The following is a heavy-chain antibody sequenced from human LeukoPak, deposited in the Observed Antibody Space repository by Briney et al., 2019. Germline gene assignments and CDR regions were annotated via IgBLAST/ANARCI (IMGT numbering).Heavy chain of an antibody. J-gene: IGHJ3*01. CDR3: ARGSEDYNAFDF. D-gene: IGHD4-11*01. V-gene: IGHV3-48*04. CDR2: ISSSSSTI. CDR1: GFTFSSYS. Sequence: GGSLSLPCAASGFTFSSYSMNWVRQAPGKGLEWVSYISSSSSTIYYADSVKGRFTISRDNAKNSLCLQMNSLRAEDTAVYYCARGSEDYNAFDFWGQGTMVTVSS.